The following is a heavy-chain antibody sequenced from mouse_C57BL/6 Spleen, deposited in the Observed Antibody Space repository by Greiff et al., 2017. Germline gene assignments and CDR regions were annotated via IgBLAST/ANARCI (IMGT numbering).Heavy chain of an antibody. CDR2: FYPGSGSI. J-gene: IGHJ3*01. CDR1: GYTFTEYT. Sequence: QVQLQQSGAELVKPGASVKLSCKASGYTFTEYTIHWVKQRSGQGLEWIGWFYPGSGSIKYNEKFKDKATLPAAKSSSTVYMELSRLTSEDAAVYVCARRPYDGYAAWFAYWGQGTLVTVSA. D-gene: IGHD2-3*01. CDR3: ARRPYDGYAAWFAY. V-gene: IGHV1-62-2*01.